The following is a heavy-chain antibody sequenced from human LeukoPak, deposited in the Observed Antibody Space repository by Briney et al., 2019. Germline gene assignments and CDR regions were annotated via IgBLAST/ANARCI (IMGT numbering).Heavy chain of an antibody. D-gene: IGHD5-12*01. J-gene: IGHJ4*01. CDR1: GGSISSGDYY. CDR3: ARVGAGFRVASFDY. CDR2: IYNSGSN. V-gene: IGHV4-30-4*01. Sequence: PSETLSLTCTVSGGSISSGDYYWGWIRQPPGKGLEWIGFIYNSGSNYSNPSLKSRLIISVDKSKNQFSLKLSSVTAADTAVYYCARVGAGFRVASFDYWGQGTLVTVPS.